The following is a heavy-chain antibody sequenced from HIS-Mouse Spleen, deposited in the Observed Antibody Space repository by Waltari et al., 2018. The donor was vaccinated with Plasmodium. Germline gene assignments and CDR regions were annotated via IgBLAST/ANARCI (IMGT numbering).Heavy chain of an antibody. CDR3: ARQLAYYDFWSGYSRGYYFDY. CDR2: IYYSGST. D-gene: IGHD3-3*01. Sequence: QLQLQESGPGLVKPSETLSLTCTVSGGSISSSSYSWGWIGQPPGKGLEWIGSIYYSGSTYYNPSLKSRVTISVDTSKNQFSLKLSSVTAADTAVYYCARQLAYYDFWSGYSRGYYFDYWGQGTLVTVSS. CDR1: GGSISSSSYS. J-gene: IGHJ4*02. V-gene: IGHV4-39*01.